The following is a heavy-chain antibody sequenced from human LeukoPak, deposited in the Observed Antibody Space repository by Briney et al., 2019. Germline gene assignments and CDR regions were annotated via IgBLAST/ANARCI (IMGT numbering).Heavy chain of an antibody. CDR2: ISSSSSTI. J-gene: IGHJ3*02. V-gene: IGHV3-48*01. Sequence: GGSLRLSCAASGFIFSSYSMNWVRQGPGKGLEWIPYISSSSSTIYYADSVKGRLTISRDNAKNSLYLQMNSLRADDTAVYYCARFPMGDSFDIWGQGTMVTVSS. CDR1: GFIFSSYS. D-gene: IGHD5-24*01. CDR3: ARFPMGDSFDI.